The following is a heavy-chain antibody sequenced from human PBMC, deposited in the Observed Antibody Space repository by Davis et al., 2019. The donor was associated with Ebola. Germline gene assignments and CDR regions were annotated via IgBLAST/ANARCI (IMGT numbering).Heavy chain of an antibody. J-gene: IGHJ4*02. CDR1: GGTFSSYA. CDR3: ARGHSSATGGDDY. Sequence: AASVKVSCKASGGTFSSYAISRVRQAPGQGLEWMGWISAYNGNTNYAQKFQGRVTMTRDTSTSTVYMELSSLRSEDTAVYYCARGHSSATGGDDYWGQGTLVTVSS. CDR2: ISAYNGNT. V-gene: IGHV1-18*01. D-gene: IGHD6-19*01.